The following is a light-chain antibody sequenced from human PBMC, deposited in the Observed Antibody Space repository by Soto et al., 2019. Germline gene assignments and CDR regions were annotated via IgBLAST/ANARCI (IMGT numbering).Light chain of an antibody. V-gene: IGKV3-20*01. CDR2: DTS. Sequence: EIVLTQSPGTLSLSPGERATLSCRASQSVSGSYLAWYQQKPGQAPRLLIYDTSSRATGIPDRFSGSGSGTDFSLTINRLEPEDFAVYYCQLYGSSRWTFGQGTKVDI. CDR3: QLYGSSRWT. CDR1: QSVSGSY. J-gene: IGKJ1*01.